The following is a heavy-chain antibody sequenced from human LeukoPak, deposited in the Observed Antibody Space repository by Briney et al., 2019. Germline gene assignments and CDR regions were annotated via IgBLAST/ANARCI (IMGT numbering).Heavy chain of an antibody. CDR3: AKDRKLGSAEYYFDL. J-gene: IGHJ4*02. D-gene: IGHD2-2*01. CDR1: GFTFSSYA. CDR2: VANDGRDK. V-gene: IGHV3-30*18. Sequence: PGGSLRLSCAATGFTFSSYAMHWIRQAPGKGLEWVAVVANDGRDKHHADSVMGRFTISRDNSRNTLYLQMNGLSAEDTALYSCAKDRKLGSAEYYFDLWGQGTPVAVSS.